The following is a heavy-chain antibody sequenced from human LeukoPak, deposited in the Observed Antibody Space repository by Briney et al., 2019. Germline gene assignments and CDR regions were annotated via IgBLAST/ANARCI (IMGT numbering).Heavy chain of an antibody. CDR2: INPNSGGT. CDR3: ARVRRSGSYPSY. D-gene: IGHD1-26*01. CDR1: GYTFTSYD. Sequence: GASVKVSCKASGYTFTSYDINWVRQATGQGLEWMGWINPNSGGTNYVQRFQGRVTMTRDTSISTAYMELSRLRSDDTAVYYCARVRRSGSYPSYWGQGTLVTVSS. J-gene: IGHJ4*02. V-gene: IGHV1-2*02.